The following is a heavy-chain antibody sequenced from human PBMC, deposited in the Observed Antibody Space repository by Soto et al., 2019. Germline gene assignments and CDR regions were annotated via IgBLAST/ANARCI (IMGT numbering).Heavy chain of an antibody. V-gene: IGHV6-1*01. Sequence: SQTLSLTCVISGDSVSSNSAAWNWIRQSPSRGLEWLGRTYYRSKWFKDYATSVRRRISINPDTSKNHFSLQMNSVTPEDTAVYFCASGPGADSHYYYYGIDVWGQGTTVTVSS. CDR1: GDSVSSNSAA. CDR3: ASGPGADSHYYYYGIDV. CDR2: TYYRSKWFK. D-gene: IGHD3-22*01. J-gene: IGHJ6*02.